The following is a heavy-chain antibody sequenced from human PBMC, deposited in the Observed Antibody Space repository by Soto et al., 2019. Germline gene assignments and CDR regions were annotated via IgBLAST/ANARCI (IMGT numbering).Heavy chain of an antibody. Sequence: GGSLRLSCAASGCTFSSYWMSWVRQAPGKGLEWVANIKQDGSEKYYVDSVKGRFTISRDNAKNSLYLQMNSLKTEDTAIYYCTTDSYITIVIVRFDYWGHGTLVTVSS. CDR2: IKQDGSEK. D-gene: IGHD3-22*01. V-gene: IGHV3-7*05. J-gene: IGHJ4*01. CDR1: GCTFSSYW. CDR3: TTDSYITIVIVRFDY.